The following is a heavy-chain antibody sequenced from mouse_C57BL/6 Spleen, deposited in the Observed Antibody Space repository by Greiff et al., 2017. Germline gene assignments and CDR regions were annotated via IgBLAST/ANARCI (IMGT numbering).Heavy chain of an antibody. CDR2: ISYSGST. V-gene: IGHV3-1*01. CDR1: GYSITSGYD. CDR3: ARAYYSNYAYYAMDY. J-gene: IGHJ4*01. D-gene: IGHD2-5*01. Sequence: EVQLQQSGPGMVKPSQSLSLTCTVTGYSITSGYDWHWIRHFPGNKLEWMGYISYSGSTNYNPSLKSRISITHDTSKNHFFLKLNSVTTEDTATYYCARAYYSNYAYYAMDYWGQGTSVTVSS.